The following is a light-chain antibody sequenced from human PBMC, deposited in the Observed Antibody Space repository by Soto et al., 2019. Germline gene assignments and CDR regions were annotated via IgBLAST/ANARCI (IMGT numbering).Light chain of an antibody. Sequence: IVMTQSPATLSVSPGERVTLSCRASQSVGSNLAWYQHKPGQAPRLLIYGVSTRATGIPARFSGSASGTEFTLTISSLQSEDFAVYYCQQYNNWPPLTFGGGTKVDIK. CDR1: QSVGSN. CDR2: GVS. CDR3: QQYNNWPPLT. J-gene: IGKJ4*01. V-gene: IGKV3-15*01.